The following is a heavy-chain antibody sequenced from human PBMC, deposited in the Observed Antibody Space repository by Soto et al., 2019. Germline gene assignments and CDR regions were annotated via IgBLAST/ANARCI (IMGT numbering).Heavy chain of an antibody. Sequence: HVQLVQSGGELKKPGASVKVSCNTSGYTFNTYFISWVRQAPGQGLEWMGWISPYNGNTKYGEKFQGRVTMTTDTFTRTAYMELRNLRFDVTAVYYCARDTSNSFDYWGQGTLVTVSS. V-gene: IGHV1-18*01. D-gene: IGHD2-2*01. CDR1: GYTFNTYF. CDR2: ISPYNGNT. CDR3: ARDTSNSFDY. J-gene: IGHJ4*02.